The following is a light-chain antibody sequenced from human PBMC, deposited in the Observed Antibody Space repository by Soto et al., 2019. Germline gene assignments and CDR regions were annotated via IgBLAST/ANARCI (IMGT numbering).Light chain of an antibody. Sequence: EIFLTQSPGTLSLSPGGGTTLSCRASESVASLAWYQQKPGQAPRLLIYGASTRATGIPDRLSGSGSGTDFTLTISRLEPEDFAVYYCQYYGGSPRTLGRGTKVDIK. CDR3: QYYGGSPRT. CDR2: GAS. CDR1: ESVAS. J-gene: IGKJ1*01. V-gene: IGKV3-20*01.